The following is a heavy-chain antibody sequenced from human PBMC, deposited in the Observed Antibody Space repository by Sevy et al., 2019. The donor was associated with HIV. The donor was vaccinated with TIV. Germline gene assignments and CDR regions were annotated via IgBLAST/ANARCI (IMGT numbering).Heavy chain of an antibody. CDR3: VGRRYSYTYSWSYHFDY. J-gene: IGHJ4*02. D-gene: IGHD5-18*01. CDR1: GLTFSDYY. Sequence: GGSLRLSCAASGLTFSDYYMSWIRQAPGKGLEWLSYISSSGTSLYSEDSVKGRFAISRDNAKNSLYLQMNSLRAEDTAVYFCVGRRYSYTYSWSYHFDYWGQGALVTVSS. V-gene: IGHV3-11*01. CDR2: ISSSGTSL.